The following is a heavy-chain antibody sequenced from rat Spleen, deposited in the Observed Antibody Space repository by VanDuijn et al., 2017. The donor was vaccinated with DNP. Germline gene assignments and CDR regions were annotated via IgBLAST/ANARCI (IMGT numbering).Heavy chain of an antibody. D-gene: IGHD1-11*01. J-gene: IGHJ2*01. V-gene: IGHV4-2*01. Sequence: EVKLVESGGGLVQPGRSLKLSCAASGINFNDYWMGWVRQAPGKGLEWIGQLNKDSSTKNYTQSQKEKITISRDNAQNTLYLQISKLGSEDKAIYYCAKGPNYGGDSDYFDYWGQGVMVTVSS. CDR1: GINFNDYW. CDR2: LNKDSSTK. CDR3: AKGPNYGGDSDYFDY.